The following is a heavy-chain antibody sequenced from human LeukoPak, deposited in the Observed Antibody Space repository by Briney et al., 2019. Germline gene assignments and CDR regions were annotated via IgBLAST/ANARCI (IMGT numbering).Heavy chain of an antibody. CDR3: ARDRPSGGGYIWDAFDI. J-gene: IGHJ3*02. CDR2: IYTSGST. Sequence: SETLSLTCTVSGGSISSGSYYWSWIRQPAGKGLEWIGRIYTSGSTNYNPSLKSRVTISVDTSKNQFSLKLSSVTAADTAVYYCARDRPSGGGYIWDAFDIWGQGTMVTVSS. CDR1: GGSISSGSYY. D-gene: IGHD2-15*01. V-gene: IGHV4-61*02.